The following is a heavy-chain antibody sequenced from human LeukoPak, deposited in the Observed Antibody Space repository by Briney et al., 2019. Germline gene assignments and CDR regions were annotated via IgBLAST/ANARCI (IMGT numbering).Heavy chain of an antibody. J-gene: IGHJ4*02. CDR3: AKIGNGYNHDY. V-gene: IGHV3-30-3*02. CDR1: GFTFSSYA. Sequence: PGGSLRLSCAASGFTFSSYAMHWVRQAPGKGLEWVAVISYDGSNKYYADSVKGRFTISRDNSKNTLYLQMNSLRAEDTAVYYCAKIGNGYNHDYWGQGTLVTVSS. CDR2: ISYDGSNK. D-gene: IGHD5-24*01.